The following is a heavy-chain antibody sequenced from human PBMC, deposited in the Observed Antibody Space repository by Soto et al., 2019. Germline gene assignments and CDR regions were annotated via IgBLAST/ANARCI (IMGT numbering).Heavy chain of an antibody. V-gene: IGHV3-9*01. Sequence: PVGSLRLSCAASGFTFDDYAMHWVRQAPGKGLEWVSGISWNSGSIGYADSVKGRFTISRDNAKNSLYLQMNSLRAEDTALYYCAKDEGLWGQGTLVTVSS. J-gene: IGHJ4*02. CDR2: ISWNSGSI. CDR3: AKDEGL. CDR1: GFTFDDYA.